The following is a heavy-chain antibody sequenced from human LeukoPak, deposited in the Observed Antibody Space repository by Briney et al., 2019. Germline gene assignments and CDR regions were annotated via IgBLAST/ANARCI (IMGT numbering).Heavy chain of an antibody. CDR2: ISASSRYI. CDR1: GFNFNAYS. V-gene: IGHV3-21*01. J-gene: IGHJ4*02. CDR3: ATEGV. D-gene: IGHD3-16*01. Sequence: GGSLRLSYAASGFNFNAYSMNWVRQTPGKELEWVSSISASSRYIYYADSVKGRFTISRDNAKNSLFLQMNSLRPEDTAVYYCATEGVWGQGTLVTVSS.